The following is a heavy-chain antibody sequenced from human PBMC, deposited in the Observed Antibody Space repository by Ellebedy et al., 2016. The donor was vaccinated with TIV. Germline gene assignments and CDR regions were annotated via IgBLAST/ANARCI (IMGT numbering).Heavy chain of an antibody. V-gene: IGHV3-48*04. CDR3: ASGAYDI. J-gene: IGHJ3*02. CDR1: GFTFSNNS. Sequence: PGGSLRLSCAASGFTFSNNSMNWVRQAPGKGLEWVSYISSTGTTIYYADSVKGRFTISRDNAKISLYLQMNSLTAEDTAVYYCASGAYDIWGLGTMVTVSS. CDR2: ISSTGTTI.